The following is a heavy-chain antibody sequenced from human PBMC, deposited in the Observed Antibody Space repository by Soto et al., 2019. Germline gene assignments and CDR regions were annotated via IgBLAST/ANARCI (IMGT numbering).Heavy chain of an antibody. Sequence: SETLSLTCAVYGGSFSGYYWSWIRQPPGKGLEWIGEINHSGSTNYNPSLKSRVTISVDTSKNQFSLKLSSVTAADTSVYYCARGSSVTGTTAIDYWGQGTLVTVSS. CDR2: INHSGST. D-gene: IGHD1-7*01. CDR3: ARGSSVTGTTAIDY. CDR1: GGSFSGYY. V-gene: IGHV4-34*01. J-gene: IGHJ4*02.